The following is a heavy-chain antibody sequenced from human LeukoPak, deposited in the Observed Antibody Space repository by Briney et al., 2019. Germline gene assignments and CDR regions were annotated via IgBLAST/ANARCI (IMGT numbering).Heavy chain of an antibody. V-gene: IGHV3-30*03. J-gene: IGHJ6*02. D-gene: IGHD3-10*01. CDR1: GFTFSSYG. CDR3: ARFDVDRYYYYGMDV. Sequence: GALRLSCAASGFTFSSYGMHWVRQAPGKGLEWVAVISYDGSNKYYAASVKGRFTISRDNSKNTLYLQMNSLRAEDTAVYYCARFDVDRYYYYGMDVWGQGTTVTVSS. CDR2: ISYDGSNK.